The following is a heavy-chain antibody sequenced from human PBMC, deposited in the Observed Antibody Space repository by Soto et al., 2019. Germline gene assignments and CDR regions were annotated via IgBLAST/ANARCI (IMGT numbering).Heavy chain of an antibody. Sequence: ASVKVSCKASGYTFTGYYMHWVRQAPGQGLEWMGWINPNSGGTNYAQKFQGRVTMTRDTSISTAYMELSRLRSDDTAVYYCARDTLTAAAGPIDYWGQGTLVTVS. D-gene: IGHD6-13*01. CDR3: ARDTLTAAAGPIDY. CDR1: GYTFTGYY. J-gene: IGHJ4*02. CDR2: INPNSGGT. V-gene: IGHV1-2*02.